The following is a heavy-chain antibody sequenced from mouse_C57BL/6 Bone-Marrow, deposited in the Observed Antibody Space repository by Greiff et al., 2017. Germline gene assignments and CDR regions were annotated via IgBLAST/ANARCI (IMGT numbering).Heavy chain of an antibody. J-gene: IGHJ2*01. CDR1: GYTFTDYY. CDR2: INPNNGGT. V-gene: IGHV1-26*01. D-gene: IGHD1-1*01. Sequence: VQLQQSGPELVKPGASVKISCKASGYTFTDYYMNWVKQSHGKSLEWIGDINPNNGGTSYNQKVKGKATLTVDKSSSTAYMELRSLTSEDSAVYYCALYYYGSSFDYWGQGTTLTVSS. CDR3: ALYYYGSSFDY.